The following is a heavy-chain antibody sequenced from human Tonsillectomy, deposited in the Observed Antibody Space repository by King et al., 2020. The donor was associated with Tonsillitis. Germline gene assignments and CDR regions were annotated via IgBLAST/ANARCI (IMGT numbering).Heavy chain of an antibody. CDR1: GLTFSSYS. Sequence: EVQLVESGGGLVKPGGSLRVSCVASGLTFSSYSMNWVRQAPGQGLEWVSSISSSSSYIYYADSVKGRFTISRDNAKNSLYLQMNSLRAEDTAVYYCVGGQLRGFDPWGKGTLVTVSS. J-gene: IGHJ5*02. CDR2: ISSSSSYI. V-gene: IGHV3-21*01. D-gene: IGHD2-2*01. CDR3: VGGQLRGFDP.